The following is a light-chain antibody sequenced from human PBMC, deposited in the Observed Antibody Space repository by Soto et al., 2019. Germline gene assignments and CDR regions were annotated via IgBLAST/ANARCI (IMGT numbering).Light chain of an antibody. CDR1: QGISTY. CDR3: QQLNTYPLT. CDR2: AAY. V-gene: IGKV1-9*01. Sequence: DIQLTQSPAFLSASVGDRVTITSRTSQGISTYLAWYQQKPGKAPTLLIYAAYTLQSGVPSRFSGSGSGAEFTLTISSLQPEDFATYYCQQLNTYPLTFGQGTKVEIK. J-gene: IGKJ1*01.